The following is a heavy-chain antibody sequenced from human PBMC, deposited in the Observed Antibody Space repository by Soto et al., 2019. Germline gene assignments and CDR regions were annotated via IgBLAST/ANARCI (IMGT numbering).Heavy chain of an antibody. V-gene: IGHV4-59*01. J-gene: IGHJ4*02. D-gene: IGHD3-10*01. CDR3: ARDRVPLYGSGSYSDY. Sequence: PSETLSLTCSVSGGSISSYYWSWIRQPPGKGLEWIGYIYYSGSTNYNPSLKSRVTISVDTSKNQFSLKLSSVTAADTAVYYCARDRVPLYGSGSYSDYWGQGTLVTVSS. CDR1: GGSISSYY. CDR2: IYYSGST.